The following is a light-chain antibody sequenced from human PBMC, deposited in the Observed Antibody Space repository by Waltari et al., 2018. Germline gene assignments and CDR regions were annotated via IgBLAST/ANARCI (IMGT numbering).Light chain of an antibody. Sequence: DIVMTQSPLSLPVTPGEPASISCRSSQSLLHSNGYNYLDWYLQKPGQSPQLLIYLGSNRASWVPDRFSGSGSVTDFTLKISRVEAEDVGVYYCMQALQTPLLTFGGGTKVEIK. CDR2: LGS. CDR3: MQALQTPLLT. J-gene: IGKJ4*01. V-gene: IGKV2-28*01. CDR1: QSLLHSNGYNY.